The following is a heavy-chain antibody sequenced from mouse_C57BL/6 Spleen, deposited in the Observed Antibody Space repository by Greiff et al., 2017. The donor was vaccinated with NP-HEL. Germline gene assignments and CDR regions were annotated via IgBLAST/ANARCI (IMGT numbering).Heavy chain of an antibody. V-gene: IGHV1-61*01. CDR2: IYPSDSET. D-gene: IGHD1-1*01. CDR3: ARDGATVEAYYFDY. J-gene: IGHJ2*01. Sequence: QVQLKQPGAELVRPGSSVKLSCKASGYTFTSYWMDWVKQRPGQGLEWIGNIYPSDSETHYNQKFKDKATLTVDKSSSTAYMQLSSLTSEDSAVYYCARDGATVEAYYFDYWGQGTTLTVSS. CDR1: GYTFTSYW.